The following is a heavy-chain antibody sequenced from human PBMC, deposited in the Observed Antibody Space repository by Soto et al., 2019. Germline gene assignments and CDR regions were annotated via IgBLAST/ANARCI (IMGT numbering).Heavy chain of an antibody. J-gene: IGHJ6*02. D-gene: IGHD5-12*01. CDR1: GGTFSSYA. CDR3: ARDLGSGYAEKGYYYYGMDV. CDR2: VIPIFGTA. V-gene: IGHV1-69*01. Sequence: QVQLVQSGAEVKKPGSSVKVSCKASGGTFSSYAISWVRQAPGQGLEWMGGVIPIFGTANYAQKFQGRVTITADESTSTAYMELSSLRSEDTAVYYCARDLGSGYAEKGYYYYGMDVWGQGTTVTVSS.